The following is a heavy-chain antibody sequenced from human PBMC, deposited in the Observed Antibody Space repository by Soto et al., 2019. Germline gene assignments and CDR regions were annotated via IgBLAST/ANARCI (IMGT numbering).Heavy chain of an antibody. V-gene: IGHV1-3*01. CDR3: ARTFMKGRDYYYYGMDV. CDR1: GYTFTSYA. D-gene: IGHD3-10*01. Sequence: ASVKVSCKASGYTFTSYARHWVRQAPGQRLEWMGWINAGNGNTKYSQKFQGRVTITRDTSASTAYMELSSLRSEDTAVYYCARTFMKGRDYYYYGMDVWGQGTTVTVSS. CDR2: INAGNGNT. J-gene: IGHJ6*02.